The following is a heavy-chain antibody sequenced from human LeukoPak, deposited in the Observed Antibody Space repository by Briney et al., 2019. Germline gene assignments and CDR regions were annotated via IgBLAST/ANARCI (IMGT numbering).Heavy chain of an antibody. Sequence: SETLSLTCAVSGGSISSSHWWSWVRQPPGRGLEWIGEIYHSGSTNYSPSLKSRVTLSVDKSKNQFSLKLSSVTAADTAVYYCARGTGYSSGCPYYWGQGTLVTVSS. CDR3: ARGTGYSSGCPYY. D-gene: IGHD6-19*01. CDR1: GGSISSSHW. CDR2: IYHSGST. V-gene: IGHV4-4*02. J-gene: IGHJ4*02.